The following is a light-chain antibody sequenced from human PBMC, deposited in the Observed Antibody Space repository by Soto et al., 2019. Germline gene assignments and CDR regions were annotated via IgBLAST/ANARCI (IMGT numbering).Light chain of an antibody. Sequence: DIQLTQSPSFLSASVRDKVTIACRASQGISSYLAWYQQQPGKAPKLLIYAASTLQRGVPSRFSGSGSGTEFTLTISSLQPEDFATYYCQQLNSYPTFGGGTKVDIK. J-gene: IGKJ4*01. CDR1: QGISSY. CDR3: QQLNSYPT. CDR2: AAS. V-gene: IGKV1-9*01.